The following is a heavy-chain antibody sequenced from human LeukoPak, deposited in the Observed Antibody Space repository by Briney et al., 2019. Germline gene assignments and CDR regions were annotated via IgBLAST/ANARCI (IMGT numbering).Heavy chain of an antibody. V-gene: IGHV5-10-1*01. J-gene: IGHJ6*02. CDR2: IDPSDSYT. CDR1: GYSFTSYW. D-gene: IGHD3/OR15-3a*01. Sequence: GESLRVSCKGSGYSFTSYWISWVRQMPGKGLEWMGRIDPSDSYTNYSPSFQGHVTISADKSISTAYLQWSSLKASDTAMYYCARHWTPPGGHYYYYGMDVGGQGTTVTVSS. CDR3: ARHWTPPGGHYYYYGMDV.